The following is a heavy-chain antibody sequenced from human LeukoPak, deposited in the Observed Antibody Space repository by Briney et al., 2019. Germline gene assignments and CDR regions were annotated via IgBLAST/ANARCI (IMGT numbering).Heavy chain of an antibody. D-gene: IGHD5-24*01. CDR3: ARFHSYNHGHDY. CDR1: GGTFSSYA. V-gene: IGHV1-69*13. CDR2: IIPIFGTA. J-gene: IGHJ4*02. Sequence: SVKVSCKASGGTFSSYAISWVRQAPGQGLEWMGGIIPIFGTANYAQKFQGRVTITADESTSTAYMELSSLRSEDTAVYYCARFHSYNHGHDYWGQGTLVTVSS.